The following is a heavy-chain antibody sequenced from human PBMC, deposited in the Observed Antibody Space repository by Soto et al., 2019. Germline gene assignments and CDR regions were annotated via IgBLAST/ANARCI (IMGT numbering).Heavy chain of an antibody. D-gene: IGHD6-13*01. CDR2: ISGYNDNT. CDR1: GYIFTNFG. CDR3: VRDSSSWFYYYYGMDV. J-gene: IGHJ6*02. V-gene: IGHV1-18*01. Sequence: QVQLKQSGPEVRKPGASVRVSCKASGYIFTNFGISWVRQAPGQGLEWMGWISGYNDNTHYAQKLQGRVSMTTDTSTGTAYMDLRSIRYDDTAIYYCVRDSSSWFYYYYGMDVWGQGTTVTVSS.